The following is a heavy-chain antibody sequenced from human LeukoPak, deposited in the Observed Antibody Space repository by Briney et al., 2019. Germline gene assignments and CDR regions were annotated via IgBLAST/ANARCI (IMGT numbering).Heavy chain of an antibody. V-gene: IGHV3-23*01. D-gene: IGHD3-10*01. CDR1: GFTFSSYA. CDR3: AKDGSLWSEYYYYYYYTDV. Sequence: GGSLRPSCAASGFTFSSYAMSWVRQAPGKGLEWVSAISGSGGSTYYADSVKGRFTISRDNSKNTLYLQMNSLRAEDTAVYYCAKDGSLWSEYYYYYYYTDVWGKGTTVTVSS. J-gene: IGHJ6*03. CDR2: ISGSGGST.